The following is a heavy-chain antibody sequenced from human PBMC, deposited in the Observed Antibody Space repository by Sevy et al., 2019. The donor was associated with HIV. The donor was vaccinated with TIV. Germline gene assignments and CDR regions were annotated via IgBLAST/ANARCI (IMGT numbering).Heavy chain of an antibody. CDR2: IYNNIGST. D-gene: IGHD2-2*01. J-gene: IGHJ4*02. Sequence: SETLPLTCSVSDDSINSYYWSWIRQPPGKGLEWIGYIYNNIGSTSYNPSLTSRVTISVDTSKNQFSLKLTSVTAADTAVYYCARGAVVIGTAATPVLDFWGLGSLVTVSS. CDR1: DDSINSYY. V-gene: IGHV4-59*08. CDR3: ARGAVVIGTAATPVLDF.